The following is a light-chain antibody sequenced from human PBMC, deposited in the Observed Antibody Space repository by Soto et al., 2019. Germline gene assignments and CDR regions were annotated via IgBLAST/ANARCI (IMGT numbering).Light chain of an antibody. CDR2: DVN. CDR1: NSDVGGYDF. CDR3: CSYVDTYILI. V-gene: IGLV2-11*01. Sequence: QSALTQPRSVSGSPGQSVTISCTGTNSDVGGYDFVSWFQQYPGKAPKLIIYDVNKRPSGVPDRFSGSKSGNTASLTISGLQAEDEADYHCCSYVDTYILIFGGGTKLTVL. J-gene: IGLJ2*01.